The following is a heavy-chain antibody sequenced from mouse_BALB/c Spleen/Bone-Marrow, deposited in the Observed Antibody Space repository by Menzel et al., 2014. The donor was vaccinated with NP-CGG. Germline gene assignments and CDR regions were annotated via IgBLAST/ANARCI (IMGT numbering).Heavy chain of an antibody. J-gene: IGHJ1*01. Sequence: QLQESGPELVKPGASAKISCKASGYTFTDYYINWVKQKPGQGLEWIGWIYPGSGNTKYNEKFKGKATLTVDTSSSTAYMQLSSLTSEDTAVYFCARILYWYFDVWGAGTTVTVSS. V-gene: IGHV1-84*02. CDR2: IYPGSGNT. CDR1: GYTFTDYY. CDR3: ARILYWYFDV.